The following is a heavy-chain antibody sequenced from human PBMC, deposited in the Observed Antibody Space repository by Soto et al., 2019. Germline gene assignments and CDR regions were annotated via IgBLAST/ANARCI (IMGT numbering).Heavy chain of an antibody. CDR2: INAGNGNT. J-gene: IGHJ4*02. D-gene: IGHD2-21*02. CDR3: ARSIVVVTALDY. V-gene: IGHV1-3*05. Sequence: QVQLVQSGAEEKKPGASVKVSCKASGYTFTSYAMHWVRQAPGQRLEWMGWINAGNGNTKYSQKSQGRVTITRDTAASTANMELSSLRSEDTAVYYCARSIVVVTALDYWGQGTLVTVSS. CDR1: GYTFTSYA.